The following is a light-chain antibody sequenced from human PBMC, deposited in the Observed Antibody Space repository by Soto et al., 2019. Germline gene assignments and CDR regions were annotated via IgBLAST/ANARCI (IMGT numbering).Light chain of an antibody. CDR3: QQYNSFTLT. CDR1: QRISSW. Sequence: IQMTQSPSTLSASVGDRVTITCRASQRISSWLAWYQQKPGKAPKPLIYKASSLESGVPSRFSGSGSGTEFTLTISSLQPDDFATYYCQQYNSFTLTFGGGTKVEIK. V-gene: IGKV1-5*03. J-gene: IGKJ4*01. CDR2: KAS.